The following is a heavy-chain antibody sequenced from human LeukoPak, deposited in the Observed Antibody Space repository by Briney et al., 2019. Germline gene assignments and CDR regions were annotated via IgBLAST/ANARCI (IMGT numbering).Heavy chain of an antibody. CDR3: ATQGIAALPFDY. J-gene: IGHJ4*02. D-gene: IGHD6-13*01. Sequence: GGSLRLSCAASGFTFSSYAMSWVRQAPGKGLEWVSAISGSGGSTYYADSVKGRFTIFRDNSKNTLYLQMNSLRAEDTAVYYCATQGIAALPFDYWGQGTLVTVSS. V-gene: IGHV3-23*01. CDR1: GFTFSSYA. CDR2: ISGSGGST.